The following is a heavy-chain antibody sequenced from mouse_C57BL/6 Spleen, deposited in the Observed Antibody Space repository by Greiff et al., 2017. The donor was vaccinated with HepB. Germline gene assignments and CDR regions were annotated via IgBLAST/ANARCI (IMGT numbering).Heavy chain of an antibody. Sequence: EVQLQQSGPELVKPGASVKMSCKASGYTFTDYNMHWVKQSHGKSLEWIGYINPNNGGTSYNQKFKGKAPLTVNKSSSTAYMELRSLTSEDSAVYYCARFTTVVATDAYWGQGTLVTVAA. CDR3: ARFTTVVATDAY. CDR2: INPNNGGT. J-gene: IGHJ3*01. CDR1: GYTFTDYN. D-gene: IGHD1-1*01. V-gene: IGHV1-22*01.